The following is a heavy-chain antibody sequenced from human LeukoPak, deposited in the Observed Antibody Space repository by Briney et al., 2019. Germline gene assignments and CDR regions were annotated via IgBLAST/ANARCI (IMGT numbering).Heavy chain of an antibody. CDR3: ARHRAGDMVRTQKPSNWFDP. V-gene: IGHV4-38-2*02. J-gene: IGHJ5*02. CDR2: IYHSGST. D-gene: IGHD3-10*01. Sequence: PSETLSLTCTVSGYSISSGNYWGWIRQPPGKGLEWIGSIYHSGSTYYNPSLKSRVTISVDTSKNQFSLKLSSVTAADTAVYYCARHRAGDMVRTQKPSNWFDPWGQGTLVTVSS. CDR1: GYSISSGNY.